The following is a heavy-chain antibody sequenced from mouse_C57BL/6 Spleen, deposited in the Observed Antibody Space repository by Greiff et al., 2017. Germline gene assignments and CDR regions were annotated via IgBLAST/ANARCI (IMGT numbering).Heavy chain of an antibody. CDR1: GYAFSSYW. CDR3: ARKKENYFDY. V-gene: IGHV1-80*01. CDR2: IYPGDGDT. J-gene: IGHJ2*01. Sequence: QVQLKQSGAELVKPGASVKISCKASGYAFSSYWLNWVKPRPGKGLERIGQIYPGDGDTNYNGKFKGKATLTADKSSSTAYMQLSSLTSEDSAVYFCARKKENYFDYWGQGTTLTVSA.